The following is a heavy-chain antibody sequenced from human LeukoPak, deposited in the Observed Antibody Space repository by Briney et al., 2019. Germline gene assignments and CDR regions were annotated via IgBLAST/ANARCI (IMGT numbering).Heavy chain of an antibody. CDR2: ISGSGGST. Sequence: AGSLRLSCAASGFTFSTYAMSWVRQAPGKGLEWVSAISGSGGSTYYADSGKGRFTISRDNSKNTLYLQMNSLRAEATAVYYCADQGGYSYGSYYFDYWGQGTLVTVSS. CDR3: ADQGGYSYGSYYFDY. J-gene: IGHJ4*02. CDR1: GFTFSTYA. V-gene: IGHV3-23*01. D-gene: IGHD5-18*01.